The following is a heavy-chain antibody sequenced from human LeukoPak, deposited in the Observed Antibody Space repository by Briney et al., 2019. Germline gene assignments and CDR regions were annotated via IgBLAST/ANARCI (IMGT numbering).Heavy chain of an antibody. D-gene: IGHD1-1*01. V-gene: IGHV4-59*08. CDR1: GGSISSYY. J-gene: IGHJ4*02. CDR2: INNSGST. CDR3: TRRGRNNWGEGNDY. Sequence: SETLSLTCTVSGGSISSYYWSWIRQPPGKGLEWIGYINNSGSTNSNPSLKSRVTMSVDTSKNQFSLKLSSVTAADTAVYYCTRRGRNNWGEGNDYWGQGTLVTVSS.